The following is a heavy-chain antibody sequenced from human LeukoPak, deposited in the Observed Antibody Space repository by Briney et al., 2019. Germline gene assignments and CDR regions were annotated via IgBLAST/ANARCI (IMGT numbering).Heavy chain of an antibody. J-gene: IGHJ4*02. CDR2: INHSGNT. CDR1: GGSFSGFF. Sequence: SETLSLTCAVYGGSFSGFFWTRIRQPPGKRLEWIGAINHSGNTDYSPSLKSRVTISVDTSKNQFSLKLSSVTAADTAVYYCARHLGRRGYFDYWGQGTLVTVSS. V-gene: IGHV4-34*01. D-gene: IGHD2-15*01. CDR3: ARHLGRRGYFDY.